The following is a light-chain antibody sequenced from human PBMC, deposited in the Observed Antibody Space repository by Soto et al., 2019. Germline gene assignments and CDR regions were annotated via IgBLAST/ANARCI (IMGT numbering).Light chain of an antibody. Sequence: DIVMTQTPLSSPVTLGQPASISCRSSQSLLASDGNTYLSWLQQRPGQPPRLLFYQISNRLSGVPDRFSGSWAGTDFTLRISRVEAEDVGVYYCMQAIEYPYTFGQGTKLEIK. CDR2: QIS. J-gene: IGKJ2*01. CDR3: MQAIEYPYT. V-gene: IGKV2-24*01. CDR1: QSLLASDGNTY.